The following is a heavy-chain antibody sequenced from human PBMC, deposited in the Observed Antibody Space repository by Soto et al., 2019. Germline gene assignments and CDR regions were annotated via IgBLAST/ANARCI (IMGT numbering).Heavy chain of an antibody. V-gene: IGHV3-23*01. CDR1: GFTFSSYA. CDR2: ISGSGGST. J-gene: IGHJ4*02. Sequence: GGSLRLSCAPSGFTFSSYAMSWVRQAPRKGQEWVSAISGSGGSTYYADSVKGRFTISKDNSKNPLYLQMNSMGAEGTAAYYCAKHRTSILEWLSYFDYWGQGTLVTVSS. D-gene: IGHD3-3*01. CDR3: AKHRTSILEWLSYFDY.